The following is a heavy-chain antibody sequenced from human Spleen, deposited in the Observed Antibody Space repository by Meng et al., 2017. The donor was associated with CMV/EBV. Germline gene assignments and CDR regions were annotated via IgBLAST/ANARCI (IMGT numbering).Heavy chain of an antibody. D-gene: IGHD2-2*01. CDR1: GFTFSPYA. CDR3: ARVGCSSTSCYPNDYYFDY. CDR2: ISTSSAFI. Sequence: GESLKISCAASGFTFSPYAMNWVRQAPGKGLEWVSSISTSSAFIYYADSVKGRFTISRDNSKNTLYLQMNSLRAEDTAVYYCARVGCSSTSCYPNDYYFDYWGQGTLVTVS. V-gene: IGHV3-21*01. J-gene: IGHJ4*02.